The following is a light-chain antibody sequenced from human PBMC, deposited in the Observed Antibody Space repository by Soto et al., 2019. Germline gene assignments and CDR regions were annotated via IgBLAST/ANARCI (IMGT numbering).Light chain of an antibody. J-gene: IGLJ3*02. CDR2: YDD. V-gene: IGLV1-36*01. CDR1: NNA. Sequence: QSVLTQPPSVSEAPRQRVTISCSGSNNAVSWYQQLPGKAPKLLIYYDDLMPSGVSDRFSGSRSGTSASLAISGLQSEDEADYHCAAWDDSLNGVVFGGGTQLTVL. CDR3: AAWDDSLNGVV.